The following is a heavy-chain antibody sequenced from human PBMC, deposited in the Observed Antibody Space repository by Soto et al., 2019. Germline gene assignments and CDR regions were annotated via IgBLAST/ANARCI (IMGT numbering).Heavy chain of an antibody. D-gene: IGHD6-13*01. J-gene: IGHJ5*02. CDR1: GFTFSSYG. Sequence: QVQLVESGGGVVQPGRSLRLSCAASGFTFSSYGMHWVRQAPGKGLEWVAVIWYDGSNKYYADSVKGRFTISRDNSKNTLYLQMNSLRAEDTAVYYCARDPRAQQLAPPRWFDPWGQGTLVTVSS. V-gene: IGHV3-33*01. CDR3: ARDPRAQQLAPPRWFDP. CDR2: IWYDGSNK.